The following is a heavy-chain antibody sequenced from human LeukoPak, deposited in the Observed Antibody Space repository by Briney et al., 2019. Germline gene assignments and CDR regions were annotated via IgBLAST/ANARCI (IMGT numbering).Heavy chain of an antibody. CDR1: GYSFTSHY. J-gene: IGHJ5*02. D-gene: IGHD3-16*01. Sequence: GASVKVSCKASGYSFTSHYMHWVRQAPGQGLEWIGLINPRGTATRYAESFQGRLTLTRDLSTSTDYMELSSLRSDDTAVYFCARDTSEGDYAWWFDPWGQGTLVTVAS. CDR3: ARDTSEGDYAWWFDP. CDR2: INPRGTAT. V-gene: IGHV1-46*01.